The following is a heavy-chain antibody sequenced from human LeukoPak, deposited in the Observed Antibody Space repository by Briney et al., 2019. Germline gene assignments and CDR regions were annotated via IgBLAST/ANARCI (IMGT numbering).Heavy chain of an antibody. V-gene: IGHV4-59*08. D-gene: IGHD1-26*01. Sequence: SETLSLTCTVYGGSISSYYWSWIRQRPGKGLEYIGYINYSGSTDYNPSLRSRATISVDTSKNQFSLKLSSVTAADTAVYYCARHHSGSYSYFDYWGQGTLVTVSS. J-gene: IGHJ4*02. CDR1: GGSISSYY. CDR2: INYSGST. CDR3: ARHHSGSYSYFDY.